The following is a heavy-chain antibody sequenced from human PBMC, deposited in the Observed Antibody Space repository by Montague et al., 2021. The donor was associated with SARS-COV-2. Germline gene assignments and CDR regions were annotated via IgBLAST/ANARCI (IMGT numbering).Heavy chain of an antibody. V-gene: IGHV4-59*01. J-gene: IGHJ5*01. CDR3: AREGGTKSSHWWGAFDS. CDR1: GDSMSGYY. D-gene: IGHD2-15*01. Sequence: SETLSLTCTVSGDSMSGYYWSWVRQAPGTGLEWIGYIFYSGSTSYNPSLNSRVTISIDTSKKQFSLKLTSVAAADTAVYFCAREGGTKSSHWWGAFDSWGHGTLSPSPQ. CDR2: IFYSGST.